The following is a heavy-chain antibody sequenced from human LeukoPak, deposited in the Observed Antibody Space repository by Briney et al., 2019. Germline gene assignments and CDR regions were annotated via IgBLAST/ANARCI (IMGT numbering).Heavy chain of an antibody. V-gene: IGHV3-23*01. CDR1: GFTFSNYV. J-gene: IGHJ4*02. CDR3: AKETLITRVFDY. D-gene: IGHD3-16*01. Sequence: GGSLRLSCAASGFTFSNYVMYWVRQGPGKGLEWVATVSTSGSRTIYADSVKGRFTISRDNSKNTLYLQMNSLRAEDTAVYYCAKETLITRVFDYWGQGTLVTVSS. CDR2: VSTSGSRT.